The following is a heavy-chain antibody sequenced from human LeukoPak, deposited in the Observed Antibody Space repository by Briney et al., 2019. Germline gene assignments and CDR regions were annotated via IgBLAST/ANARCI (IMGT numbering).Heavy chain of an antibody. CDR1: GGSISSSSYY. CDR2: IYYSGST. D-gene: IGHD6-13*01. V-gene: IGHV4-39*01. J-gene: IGHJ4*02. Sequence: SETLSLTCTVSGGSISSSSYYWGWIRQPPGTGLEWIGSIYYSGSTYYNPSLKSRVTISVDTSKNQFSLKLSSVTAADTAVYYCASPFFPAAVLIDYWGQGTLVTVSS. CDR3: ASPFFPAAVLIDY.